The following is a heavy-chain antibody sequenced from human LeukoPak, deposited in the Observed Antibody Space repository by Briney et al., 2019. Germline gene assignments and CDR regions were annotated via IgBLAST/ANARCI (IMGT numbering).Heavy chain of an antibody. V-gene: IGHV4-61*02. D-gene: IGHD6-13*01. CDR3: ARHQAAADDYFDY. J-gene: IGHJ4*02. Sequence: SETLSLTCTVSGGSISSGSYYWSWIRQPAGKGLEWIGRVYTSGSTNYNPSLKSRVTMSVDTSKNQFFLKLSSVTAADTAVYYCARHQAAADDYFDYWGQGTLVTVSS. CDR1: GGSISSGSYY. CDR2: VYTSGST.